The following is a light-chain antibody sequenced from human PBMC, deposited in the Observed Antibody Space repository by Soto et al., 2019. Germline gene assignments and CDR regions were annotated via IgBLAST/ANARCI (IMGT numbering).Light chain of an antibody. CDR3: SSYTSSSTYV. CDR1: SSDVGSYNR. J-gene: IGLJ1*01. Sequence: QAALTPPPSLSRAPGQAGTISRPGTSSDVGSYNRVSWYQQPPGTAPKLMIYEVSNRPSGVPDRFSGSKSGDTASLTISGLQAEDEADYYCSSYTSSSTYVFGTGTKVTVL. V-gene: IGLV2-18*02. CDR2: EVS.